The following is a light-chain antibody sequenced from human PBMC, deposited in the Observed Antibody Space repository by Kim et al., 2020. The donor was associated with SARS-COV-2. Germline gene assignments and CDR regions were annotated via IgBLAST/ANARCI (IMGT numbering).Light chain of an antibody. Sequence: SYELTQPPSVSVSPGQTASITFSGYKLGDKYVSWYQQKPGQSPVVVFYQDNQRPSGIPERFSGSNSGNTATLTISGTQAMDEADYYCQAWDSSTHNYVFGAGTKVTVL. CDR3: QAWDSSTHNYV. J-gene: IGLJ1*01. V-gene: IGLV3-1*01. CDR1: KLGDKY. CDR2: QDN.